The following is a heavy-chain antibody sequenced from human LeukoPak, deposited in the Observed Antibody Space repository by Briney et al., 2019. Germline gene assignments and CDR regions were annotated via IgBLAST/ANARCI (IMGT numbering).Heavy chain of an antibody. D-gene: IGHD3-10*01. J-gene: IGHJ4*02. Sequence: PGGSLRLSCAASGFTFSDYYMSWIRQAPEKGLEWVSYISSSSSYTNYADSVKGRFTISRDNAKNSLYLQMNSLRAEDTAVYYCTGGMVYFGEFSVDYWGQGTLVTVSS. CDR1: GFTFSDYY. CDR2: ISSSSSYT. V-gene: IGHV3-11*03. CDR3: TGGMVYFGEFSVDY.